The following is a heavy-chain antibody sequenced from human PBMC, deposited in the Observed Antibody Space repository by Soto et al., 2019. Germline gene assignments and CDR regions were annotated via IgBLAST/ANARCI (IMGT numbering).Heavy chain of an antibody. V-gene: IGHV2-5*02. Sequence: QITLRESGPTRVKPTQTLTLTCTFSGVSLSARPVAVGWIRQPPGKALERLALIYWDDDKRYSPSQMSRLTITKDTSKNQVVLTMTNMDPLDTAIYYCVHRAGIDGNWNGGYFDYWGQGALVTVSS. D-gene: IGHD1-1*01. CDR1: GVSLSARPVA. CDR2: IYWDDDK. CDR3: VHRAGIDGNWNGGYFDY. J-gene: IGHJ4*02.